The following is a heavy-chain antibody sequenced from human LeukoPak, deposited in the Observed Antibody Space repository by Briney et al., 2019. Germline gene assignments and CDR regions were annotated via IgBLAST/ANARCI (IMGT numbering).Heavy chain of an antibody. D-gene: IGHD1-26*01. Sequence: PSETLSLTCAVYGGSFSGYYWSWIRQPPGKGLEWIGEINHSGSTNYNPSLKSRVTISVETSKNQFSLKLTSVTAADTAVYYCARGDVGTTAVPFDPWGQGTLVTVSS. J-gene: IGHJ5*02. CDR2: INHSGST. CDR1: GGSFSGYY. CDR3: ARGDVGTTAVPFDP. V-gene: IGHV4-34*01.